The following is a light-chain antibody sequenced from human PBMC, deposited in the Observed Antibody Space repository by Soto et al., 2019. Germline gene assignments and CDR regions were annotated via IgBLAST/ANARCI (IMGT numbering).Light chain of an antibody. CDR3: TSYTSSSTRV. Sequence: QSALTQPASVSGSPGQSITISCTGTSSDVGGYNYVSWYQQHPGKAPKLTIYDVSNRPSGVSNRFSGSKSGNTASLTISGLQAEDEADYYCTSYTSSSTRVFGGGTKLTVL. J-gene: IGLJ2*01. CDR2: DVS. V-gene: IGLV2-14*01. CDR1: SSDVGGYNY.